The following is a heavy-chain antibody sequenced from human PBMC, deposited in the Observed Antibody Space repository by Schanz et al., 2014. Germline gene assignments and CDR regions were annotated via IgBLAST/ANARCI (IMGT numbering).Heavy chain of an antibody. V-gene: IGHV1-69*02. D-gene: IGHD4-17*01. CDR3: ARGYGDSPTDF. CDR1: GGTFSSYT. CDR2: IIPILGIA. J-gene: IGHJ4*02. Sequence: QVQLVQSGAEVKKPGSSVKVSCKLSGGTFSSYTISWMRQAPGQGLEWMGRIIPILGIANYAQKFQGRVTITADRSTSTAYMELSGLRSEDTAVYYCARGYGDSPTDFWGQGTLVTVSS.